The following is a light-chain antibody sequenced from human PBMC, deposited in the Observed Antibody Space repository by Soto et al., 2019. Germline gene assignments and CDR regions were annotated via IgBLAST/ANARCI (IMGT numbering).Light chain of an antibody. CDR1: SSDVYTYKY. CDR2: EVS. V-gene: IGLV2-14*01. Sequence: QSVLTQPASVSGSPGQSITISCTVTSSDVYTYKYVSWYQQHPGKAPKLMIYEVSNRPSGVSNRFSGSKSGNTASLTISGLQAEDEADYYCSSYTSSSTYVFGTGTRSPS. J-gene: IGLJ1*01. CDR3: SSYTSSSTYV.